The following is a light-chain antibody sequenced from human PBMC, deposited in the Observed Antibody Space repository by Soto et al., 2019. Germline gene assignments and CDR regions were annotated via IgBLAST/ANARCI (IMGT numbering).Light chain of an antibody. V-gene: IGKV1D-8*02. CDR2: AAS. CDR1: QGIISY. CDR3: QQYNGLIT. J-gene: IGKJ5*01. Sequence: IWMTQSPSLLSASKGDRVTISCRMIQGIISYLAWYQQKPGKAPELLIYAASTLQRGVPSRFSGSGSGTEFTLTISSLQPDDFATYYCQQYNGLITFGQGTRLEI.